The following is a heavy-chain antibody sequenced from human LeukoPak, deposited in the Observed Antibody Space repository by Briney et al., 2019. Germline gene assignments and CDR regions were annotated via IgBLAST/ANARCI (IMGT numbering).Heavy chain of an antibody. CDR3: ARALIVVGGYYYYGMDV. CDR2: FDPEDGET. D-gene: IGHD3-22*01. V-gene: IGHV1-24*01. Sequence: ASVKVSCKVSGYTLTELSMHWVRQAPGKGLEWMGGFDPEDGETIYAQKFQGRVTMTEDTSTDTAYMELSSLRSEDTAVYYCARALIVVGGYYYYGMDVWGQGTTVTVSS. CDR1: GYTLTELS. J-gene: IGHJ6*02.